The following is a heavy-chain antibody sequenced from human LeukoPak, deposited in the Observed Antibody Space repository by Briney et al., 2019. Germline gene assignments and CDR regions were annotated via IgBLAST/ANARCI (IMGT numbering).Heavy chain of an antibody. J-gene: IGHJ4*02. CDR3: ARGDPTVTTKQNFDY. D-gene: IGHD4-17*01. Sequence: PGGSLRLSCAASGFIFSNNDMHWVRQAPSKGLQWEAVIWYDGSNKYYADSVKGRFTISRDNSKNTLYLQMNSLRVEHTAVYYCARGDPTVTTKQNFDYWGQGTLVTVSS. CDR1: GFIFSNND. CDR2: IWYDGSNK. V-gene: IGHV3-33*01.